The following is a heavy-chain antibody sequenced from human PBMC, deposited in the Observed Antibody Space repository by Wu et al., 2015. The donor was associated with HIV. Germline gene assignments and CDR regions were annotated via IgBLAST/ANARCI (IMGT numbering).Heavy chain of an antibody. J-gene: IGHJ4*02. V-gene: IGHV1-2*02. CDR2: VNPKSGDT. CDR3: ARTPFLQDIGHDLLLGH. D-gene: IGHD5-12*01. CDR1: GYTFIDYY. Sequence: QVHLVQSGAEVKNPGASMKVSCKGSGYTFIDYYIHWVRQAPGQGLEWMGWVNPKSGDTNYAREFQGRVTMTRDTSITTVYMALNRLTFDDTAMYYCARTPFLQDIGHDLLLGHWGQGTLVTVSS.